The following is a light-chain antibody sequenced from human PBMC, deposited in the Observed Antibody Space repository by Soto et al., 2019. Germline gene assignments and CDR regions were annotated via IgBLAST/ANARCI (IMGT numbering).Light chain of an antibody. CDR1: QSLVYTNGNPY. CDR2: KVS. V-gene: IGKV2-30*01. Sequence: DVVMPQSPLSLPVTLGQPASISCRSSQSLVYTNGNPYLNWFQQRPGHSPRRLLYKVSNRDSGVTDRFSGSGSGTDFTLTISRVEAEDVGVYYCMQGTHWPRTFGQGTRVEIK. J-gene: IGKJ1*01. CDR3: MQGTHWPRT.